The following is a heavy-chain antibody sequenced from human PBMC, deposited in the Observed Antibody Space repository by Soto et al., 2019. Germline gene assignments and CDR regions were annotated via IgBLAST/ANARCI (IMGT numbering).Heavy chain of an antibody. CDR1: GFTFSSYA. CDR3: ARELMLNWFDP. D-gene: IGHD3-16*01. J-gene: IGHJ5*02. CDR2: ISYDGSNK. Sequence: QVQLVESGGGVVQPGRSLRLSCAASGFTFSSYAMHWVRQAPGKGLEGVAVISYDGSNKYYADSVKGRFTISRDNSKNTLDLQMNSLRAEDTAVYYCARELMLNWFDPWGQGTLVTVSS. V-gene: IGHV3-30-3*01.